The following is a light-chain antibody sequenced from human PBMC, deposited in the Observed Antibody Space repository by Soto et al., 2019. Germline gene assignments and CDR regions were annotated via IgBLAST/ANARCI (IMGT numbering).Light chain of an antibody. J-gene: IGKJ4*01. Sequence: EIVLTQSPATLSLSPGERATLSCRASQIINNYLAWYQQKPGQPPRFLIYDASNRATGIPARFSGSGSGTDFTLSISSLEPEDFAVYYCQHRSNWPLTFGGGTKVEIK. CDR2: DAS. CDR3: QHRSNWPLT. CDR1: QIINNY. V-gene: IGKV3-11*01.